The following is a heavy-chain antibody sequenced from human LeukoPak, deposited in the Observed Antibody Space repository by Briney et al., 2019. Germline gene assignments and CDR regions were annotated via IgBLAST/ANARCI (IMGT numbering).Heavy chain of an antibody. CDR2: ISYDGSNK. CDR1: GFTFSSYA. CDR3: ARNNPLKAFDI. V-gene: IGHV3-30-3*01. Sequence: AGGSLRLSCAASGFTFSSYAMHWVRQAPGKGLEWVAVISYDGSNKYYADSVKGRFTISRDNSKNTLYLQMNSLRAEDTAVYYCARNNPLKAFDIWGQGTMVTVSS. D-gene: IGHD1/OR15-1a*01. J-gene: IGHJ3*02.